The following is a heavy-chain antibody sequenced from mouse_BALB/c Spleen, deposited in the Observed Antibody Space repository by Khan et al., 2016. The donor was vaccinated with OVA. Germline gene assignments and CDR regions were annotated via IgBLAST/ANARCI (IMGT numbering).Heavy chain of an antibody. CDR2: ISAGGST. CDR3: ARLEEI. CDR1: GFSLTSYC. Sequence: QMQLEESGPGLVAPSQSLSITCTVSGFSLTSYCVHWVRQPPGKGLEWLGVISAGGSTNYNSGLMSRLSIFKDNSKSQAFLKMNSLQSEDTAKYYSARLEEIWGQGTTLTVSS. J-gene: IGHJ2*01. V-gene: IGHV2-9*02.